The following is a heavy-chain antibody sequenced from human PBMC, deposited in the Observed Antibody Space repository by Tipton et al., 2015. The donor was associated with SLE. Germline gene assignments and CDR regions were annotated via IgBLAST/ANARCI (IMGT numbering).Heavy chain of an antibody. D-gene: IGHD1-7*01. CDR2: IIPIFSTV. J-gene: IGHJ4*02. Sequence: QLVQSGAEVKKPGSSVKVSCKASGGTFSSYTISWVRQAPGQGLEWMGGIIPIFSTVNYAQKFQGRVTITADESTSTAYMELRSLRSEDTAVYYCATFGEYNWNSLDYWGQGTLVTVSS. CDR3: ATFGEYNWNSLDY. CDR1: GGTFSSYT. V-gene: IGHV1-69*01.